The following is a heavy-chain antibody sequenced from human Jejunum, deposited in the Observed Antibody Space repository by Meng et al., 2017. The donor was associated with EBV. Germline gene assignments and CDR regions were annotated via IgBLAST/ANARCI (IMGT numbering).Heavy chain of an antibody. Sequence: QLVESGGGLIQPGGSLRLSCAASGFTFSGFWMYWVRQVPGKGLVWISRINGDGSRTTYADSVKDRFTISRDNAKNTLYLQMNSLRAEDTAVYYCAKDRNYYIDYWGQGTLVTVSS. V-gene: IGHV3-74*01. CDR3: AKDRNYYIDY. J-gene: IGHJ4*02. CDR1: GFTFSGFW. CDR2: INGDGSRT.